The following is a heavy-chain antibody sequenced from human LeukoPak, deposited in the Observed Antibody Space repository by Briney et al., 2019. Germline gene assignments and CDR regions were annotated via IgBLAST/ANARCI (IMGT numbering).Heavy chain of an antibody. V-gene: IGHV1-2*02. J-gene: IGHJ4*02. CDR1: GYXVTGYY. D-gene: IGHD2-21*02. Sequence: ASVKVSCKSSGYXVTGYYMHWVRQAPGQGLEWMGWINPNSGGTNYAQKFQGRVTMTRDTSISTAYMELSGLRSDDTAVYYCARAAGSDSRDYFDYWGQGTLVTVSS. CDR2: INPNSGGT. CDR3: ARAAGSDSRDYFDY.